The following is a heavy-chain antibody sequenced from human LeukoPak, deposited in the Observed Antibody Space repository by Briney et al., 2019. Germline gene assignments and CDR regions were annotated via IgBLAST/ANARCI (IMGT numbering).Heavy chain of an antibody. J-gene: IGHJ4*02. V-gene: IGHV3-23*01. CDR3: TRGSNSGSFRPDC. Sequence: GGSLRLSCAASGFTFVSHAMSWVRQAPGKGLEWVSGIRASDGSTYYADSVKGRFTSSRDNSKNTLYLQMNSLRAEDTAVYYCTRGSNSGSFRPDCWGQGTLVTVSS. CDR1: GFTFVSHA. D-gene: IGHD1-26*01. CDR2: IRASDGST.